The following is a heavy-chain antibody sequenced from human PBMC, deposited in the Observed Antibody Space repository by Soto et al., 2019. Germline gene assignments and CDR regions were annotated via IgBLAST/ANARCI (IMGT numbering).Heavy chain of an antibody. CDR1: GLSFSNYA. J-gene: IGHJ4*02. Sequence: GGSLRLSCAASGLSFSNYAMHWVRQAPGKGPEWVAVISDDGNNKFHADSVKGRFTISRDNSKNTLYLQMNSLTDEDTAVYYCARAPGYCSGGSCYPSFDYWGQGTLVTVSS. V-gene: IGHV3-30-3*01. D-gene: IGHD2-15*01. CDR2: ISDDGNNK. CDR3: ARAPGYCSGGSCYPSFDY.